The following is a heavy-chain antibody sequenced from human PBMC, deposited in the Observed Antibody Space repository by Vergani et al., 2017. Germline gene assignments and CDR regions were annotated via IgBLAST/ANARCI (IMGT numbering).Heavy chain of an antibody. D-gene: IGHD6-13*01. J-gene: IGHJ4*02. CDR3: AKGRRGIAAAGT. V-gene: IGHV3-23*01. Sequence: TASGFTFNHYAMNWVRQAPGKGLEWVSGISGSGGSTYYAGSVKGRFTISRDSSKNTLYLQMNSLRAEDTAVYYCAKGRRGIAAAGTWGQGTLVTVSS. CDR1: GFTFNHYA. CDR2: ISGSGGST.